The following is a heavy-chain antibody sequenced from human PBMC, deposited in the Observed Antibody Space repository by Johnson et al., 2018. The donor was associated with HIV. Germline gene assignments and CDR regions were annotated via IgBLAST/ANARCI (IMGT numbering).Heavy chain of an antibody. J-gene: IGHJ3*02. V-gene: IGHV3-30*19. CDR2: ISYDGSNK. D-gene: IGHD6-13*01. Sequence: QVQLVESGGGVVQPGRSLRLSCAASGFTFSSYGMHWVRQAPGKGLEWVAVISYDGSNKYYADSVKGRFTISRDNSKNTLYLQMNSLRAEDTAVYYCARGGGYSSSWYLTPCPACDAFDIWGQGTMVTVSS. CDR1: GFTFSSYG. CDR3: ARGGGYSSSWYLTPCPACDAFDI.